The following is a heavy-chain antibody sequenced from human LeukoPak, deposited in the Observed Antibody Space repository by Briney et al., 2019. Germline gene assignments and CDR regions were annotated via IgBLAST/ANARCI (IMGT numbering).Heavy chain of an antibody. CDR1: GGSISSGGYY. CDR3: AREVVVAATWFDP. Sequence: PSQTLSLTCTVSGGSISSGGYYWSWIRQPPGKGLEWIGYIYHSGSTYYNPSLKSRVTISVDRSKNQFSLKLSSVTAADTAVYYCAREVVVAATWFDPWGQGTLVTVSS. CDR2: IYHSGST. V-gene: IGHV4-30-2*01. D-gene: IGHD2-15*01. J-gene: IGHJ5*02.